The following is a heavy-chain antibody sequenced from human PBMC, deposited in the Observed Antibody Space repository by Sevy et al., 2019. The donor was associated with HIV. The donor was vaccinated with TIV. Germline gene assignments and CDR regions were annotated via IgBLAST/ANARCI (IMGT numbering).Heavy chain of an antibody. Sequence: ASVKVSCKASGYTFTAYYIHWVRQAPGQGLEWMGWIKPNSGGTNYAQKFQGRVTMTRDTSINTAYMEVSRLTSDDTAVYYCARDLGYGDYLSEGYWGQGTLVTVS. V-gene: IGHV1-2*02. J-gene: IGHJ4*02. CDR2: IKPNSGGT. CDR3: ARDLGYGDYLSEGY. D-gene: IGHD4-17*01. CDR1: GYTFTAYY.